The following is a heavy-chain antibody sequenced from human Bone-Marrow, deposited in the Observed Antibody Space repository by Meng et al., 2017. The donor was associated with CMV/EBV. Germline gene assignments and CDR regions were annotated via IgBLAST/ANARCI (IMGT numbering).Heavy chain of an antibody. CDR3: ARGGYCSTSCYYNWFDP. D-gene: IGHD2-2*01. CDR2: INHSGST. J-gene: IGHJ5*02. V-gene: IGHV4-34*01. CDR1: GSFSGYY. Sequence: GSFSGYYWSWIRQPSGKGLEWIGEINHSGSTNYNPSLKSRVTISVDTSKNQFSLKLSSVTAADTAVYYCARGGYCSTSCYYNWFDPWGQGTLVTVSS.